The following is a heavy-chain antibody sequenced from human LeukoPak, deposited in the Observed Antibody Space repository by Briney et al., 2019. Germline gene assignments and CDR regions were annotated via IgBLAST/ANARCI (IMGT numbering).Heavy chain of an antibody. CDR3: ARRTPARDY. Sequence: SETLSLTCTVSGGSISSSSYYWGWIRQPPGKGLEWIGSIYYSGSTYYNPSLKSRVTISVDTSKNQFSLKLSSVTAADTAVYYCARRTPARDYWGQGTLVTVSS. J-gene: IGHJ4*02. CDR2: IYYSGST. D-gene: IGHD4-23*01. CDR1: GGSISSSSYY. V-gene: IGHV4-39*01.